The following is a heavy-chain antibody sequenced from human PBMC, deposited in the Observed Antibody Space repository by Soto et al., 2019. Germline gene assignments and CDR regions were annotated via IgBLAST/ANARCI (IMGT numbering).Heavy chain of an antibody. V-gene: IGHV3-48*02. CDR3: ARDYGYDYVWGSYRYDYYYYGMDV. CDR2: ISSSSSTI. Sequence: EVQLVESGGGLVQPGGSLRLSCAASGFTFSSYSMNWVRQAPGKGLEWVSYISSSSSTIYYADSVKGRFTISRDNAKNSLYLQMNSLIDEDTAVYYCARDYGYDYVWGSYRYDYYYYGMDVWGQGTTVTVSS. D-gene: IGHD3-16*02. CDR1: GFTFSSYS. J-gene: IGHJ6*02.